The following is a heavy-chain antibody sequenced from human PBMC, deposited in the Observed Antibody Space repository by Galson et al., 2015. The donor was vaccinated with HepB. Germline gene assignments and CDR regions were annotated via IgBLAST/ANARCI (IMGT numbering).Heavy chain of an antibody. CDR1: GFIFDDYA. Sequence: SLRLSCATSGFIFDDYALSWFRQAPGKGLEWVALIRNRAFHGTTEYAASVEGRFIISRDNSKSIAYLQMNSLKIEDTAVYYCAKEGCDTSCYVGGFDCWGQGTLVTVSP. J-gene: IGHJ4*02. V-gene: IGHV3-49*03. CDR2: IRNRAFHGTT. D-gene: IGHD2-2*01. CDR3: AKEGCDTSCYVGGFDC.